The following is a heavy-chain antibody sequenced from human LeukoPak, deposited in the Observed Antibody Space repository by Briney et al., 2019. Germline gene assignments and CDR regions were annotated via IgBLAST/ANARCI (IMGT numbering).Heavy chain of an antibody. V-gene: IGHV3-30*02. CDR1: GFTFSNYG. Sequence: GGSLRLSCTASGFTFSNYGMHWVRQAPGKGLEWVAFIRYDGSEKYYADSVKGRITISRDNSKNTLYLQMNSLRAEDTAVYYCAKESPMVRGVGDYWGQGTLVTVSS. CDR3: AKESPMVRGVGDY. J-gene: IGHJ4*02. D-gene: IGHD3-10*01. CDR2: IRYDGSEK.